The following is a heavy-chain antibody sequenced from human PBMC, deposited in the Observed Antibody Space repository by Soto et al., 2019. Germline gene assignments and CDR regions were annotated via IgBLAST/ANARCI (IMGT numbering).Heavy chain of an antibody. J-gene: IGHJ6*02. Sequence: LRLSCAASGFTFNTYGMNWVRQAPGKGLEWVAIIWYDGSLKYYGDSMKGRFTVSRDNSKNTMYLQMNSLRAEDTAVYYCARVDCTGGSCKRYAYYPIVVWCPGPTVSV. CDR3: ARVDCTGGSCKRYAYYPIVV. D-gene: IGHD2-15*01. CDR2: IWYDGSLK. CDR1: GFTFNTYG. V-gene: IGHV3-33*01.